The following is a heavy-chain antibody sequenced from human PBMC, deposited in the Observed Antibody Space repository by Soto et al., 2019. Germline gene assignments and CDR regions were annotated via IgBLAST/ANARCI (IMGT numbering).Heavy chain of an antibody. CDR2: IYYSGST. J-gene: IGHJ4*02. CDR3: ARGNSGSYYGGASETDY. D-gene: IGHD1-26*01. CDR1: GGSISSYY. V-gene: IGHV4-59*01. Sequence: QVQLQESGPGPVKPSETLSLTCTVSGGSISSYYWSWIRQPPGKGLEWIGYIYYSGSTNYNPSLKSRVTISVDTSKNQFSLKLSSVTAADTAVYYCARGNSGSYYGGASETDYWGQGTLVTVSS.